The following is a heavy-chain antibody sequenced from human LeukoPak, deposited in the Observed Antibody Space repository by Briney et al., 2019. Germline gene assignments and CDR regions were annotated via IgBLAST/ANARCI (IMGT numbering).Heavy chain of an antibody. Sequence: PSETLSLTCTVSGGSISSYYWSWIRQPPGKGLEWIGYIYYSGSTNYNPSLKSRVTISVDTSKNQFSLKLSSVTAADTAVYYCARAQAGLYSYYFDYWGQGTLVTVSS. CDR2: IYYSGST. CDR1: GGSISSYY. CDR3: ARAQAGLYSYYFDY. J-gene: IGHJ4*02. V-gene: IGHV4-59*12. D-gene: IGHD2-15*01.